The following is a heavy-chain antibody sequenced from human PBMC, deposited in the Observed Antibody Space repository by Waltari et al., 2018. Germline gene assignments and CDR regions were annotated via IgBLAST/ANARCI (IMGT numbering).Heavy chain of an antibody. CDR3: VRNGPEEYFDF. J-gene: IGHJ4*02. Sequence: QVHLVESGGGVVQPGRSLRLSCETSGFNFGSYALHWVRQTPGKGLEWLALISHDGSNDFYADPLKGRFTIFRVNSNNTLYLQMNSLRSADTAIYYCVRNGPEEYFDFWGQGTLVTVSS. CDR1: GFNFGSYA. V-gene: IGHV3-30*04. CDR2: ISHDGSND. D-gene: IGHD2-8*01.